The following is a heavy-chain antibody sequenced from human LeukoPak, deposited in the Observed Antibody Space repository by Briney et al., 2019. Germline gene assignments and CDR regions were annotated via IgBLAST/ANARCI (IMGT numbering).Heavy chain of an antibody. CDR3: ATATWYYYDSSGSNWFDP. J-gene: IGHJ5*02. CDR1: GYTLTELS. Sequence: ASVKVSCKVSGYTLTELSMHWVRQAPGKGLEWMGGFDPEDGETIYAQKFQGRVTMTEDTSTDTAYMELSSLRSEDTAVYYCATATWYYYDSSGSNWFDPWGQGTLVTVSS. D-gene: IGHD3-22*01. V-gene: IGHV1-24*01. CDR2: FDPEDGET.